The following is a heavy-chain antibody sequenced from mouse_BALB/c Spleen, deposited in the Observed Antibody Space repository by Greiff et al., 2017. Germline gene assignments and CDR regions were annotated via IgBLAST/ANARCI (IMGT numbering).Heavy chain of an antibody. J-gene: IGHJ4*01. D-gene: IGHD1-1*01. V-gene: IGHV5-9-3*01. Sequence: EVKVEESGGGLVKPGGSLKLSCAASGFTFSSYAMSWVRQTPEKRLEWVATISSGGSYTYYPDSVKGRFTISRDNAKNTLYLQMSSLRSEDTAMYYCARQDYGSRRAMDYWGQGTSVTVSS. CDR1: GFTFSSYA. CDR2: ISSGGSYT. CDR3: ARQDYGSRRAMDY.